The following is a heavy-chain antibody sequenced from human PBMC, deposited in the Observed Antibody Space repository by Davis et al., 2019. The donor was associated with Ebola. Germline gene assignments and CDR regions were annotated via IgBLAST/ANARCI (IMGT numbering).Heavy chain of an antibody. J-gene: IGHJ4*02. CDR1: CYTPSNHA. CDR3: ARAQFPTTSDH. Sequence: ASVPVSCQASCYTPSNHAITWVRLAPGQGLEWMGWINPHNGNTNYAQNVQGRVTMTTDTSTSTAYMEVGILRSDDTAVYYCARAQFPTTSDHWGQGTLVTVSS. D-gene: IGHD1-1*01. CDR2: INPHNGNT. V-gene: IGHV1-18*04.